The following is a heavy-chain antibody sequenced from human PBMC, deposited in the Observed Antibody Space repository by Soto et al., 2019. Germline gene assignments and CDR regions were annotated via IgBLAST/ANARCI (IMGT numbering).Heavy chain of an antibody. Sequence: SVKVSCKASGGTFSSYTLSWVRQAPGQGLEWMGRIIPILGIANYAQKFQGRVTITADKSTSTAYMELSSLRFDDTAVYYCATRYGDYDFDYWGQGTLVTVSS. J-gene: IGHJ4*02. CDR2: IIPILGIA. D-gene: IGHD4-17*01. V-gene: IGHV1-69*02. CDR3: ATRYGDYDFDY. CDR1: GGTFSSYT.